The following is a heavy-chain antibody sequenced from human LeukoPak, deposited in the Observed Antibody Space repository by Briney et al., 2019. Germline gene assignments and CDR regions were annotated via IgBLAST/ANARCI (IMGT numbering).Heavy chain of an antibody. J-gene: IGHJ4*02. CDR3: ARQGGWYYPFDF. V-gene: IGHV4-38-2*02. Sequence: KPSETLSLTCTVSGYSISSGYYWGWIRQPPGKGLEWIGSIYHSGSTYYNPSLKSRVTISVDTSKNQFSLKLTSVTAADTAVYFCARQGGWYYPFDFWGQGTLVSVSA. CDR1: GYSISSGYY. CDR2: IYHSGST. D-gene: IGHD6-19*01.